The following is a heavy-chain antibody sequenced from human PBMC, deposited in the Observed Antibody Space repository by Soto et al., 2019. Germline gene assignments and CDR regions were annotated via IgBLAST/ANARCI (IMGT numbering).Heavy chain of an antibody. D-gene: IGHD3-10*01. CDR1: VGSISSSNW. J-gene: IGHJ4*02. CDR2: IYHSGST. CDR3: ASAGGDYYGSGPLDY. V-gene: IGHV4-4*02. Sequence: SETLSLTCAVSVGSISSSNWWSWVRQPPGKGLEWIGEIYHSGSTNYNPSLKSRVTISVDKSKNQFSLKLSSVTAADTAVYYCASAGGDYYGSGPLDYWGQGTLVTVSS.